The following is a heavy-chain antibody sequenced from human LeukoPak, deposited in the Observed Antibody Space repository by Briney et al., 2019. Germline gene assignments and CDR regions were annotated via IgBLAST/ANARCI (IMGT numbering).Heavy chain of an antibody. CDR3: ARVIYCSSTSCPSEDGMDV. Sequence: PSETLSLTCAVYGGSFSGYYWSRIRQPPGKGLEWIGEINHSGSTNYNPSLKSRVTISVDTSKNQFSLKLSSVTAADTAVYYCARVIYCSSTSCPSEDGMDVWGQGTTVTVSS. J-gene: IGHJ6*02. D-gene: IGHD2-2*01. CDR1: GGSFSGYY. V-gene: IGHV4-34*01. CDR2: INHSGST.